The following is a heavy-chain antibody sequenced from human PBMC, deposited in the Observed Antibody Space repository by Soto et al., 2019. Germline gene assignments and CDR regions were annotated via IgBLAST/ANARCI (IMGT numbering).Heavy chain of an antibody. V-gene: IGHV1-69*13. CDR1: GGTFSSYA. Sequence: GASVKVSCKASGGTFSSYASSWVRQAPGQGLEWMGGIIPIFGTANYAQKFQGRVTITADESTSTAYMELSSLRSEDTAVYYCARESPPDCSSTSCYNGYYGSGSYYSFDYWGQGTLVTVSS. CDR2: IIPIFGTA. J-gene: IGHJ4*02. CDR3: ARESPPDCSSTSCYNGYYGSGSYYSFDY. D-gene: IGHD2-2*02.